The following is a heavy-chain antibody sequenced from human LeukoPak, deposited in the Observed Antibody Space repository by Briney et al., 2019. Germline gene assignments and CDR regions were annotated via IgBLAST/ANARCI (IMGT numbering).Heavy chain of an antibody. CDR2: INHSEST. CDR3: ATYSGSYYGTNYYYGMDV. V-gene: IGHV4-34*01. CDR1: GGSFSGYY. Sequence: SETLSLTCAVYGGSFSGYYWSWIRQPPGKGLEWIGEINHSESTNYSPSLKSRVTISVDTSKNQFSLKLSSVTAADTAVYYCATYSGSYYGTNYYYGMDVWGQGTTVTVSS. J-gene: IGHJ6*02. D-gene: IGHD1-26*01.